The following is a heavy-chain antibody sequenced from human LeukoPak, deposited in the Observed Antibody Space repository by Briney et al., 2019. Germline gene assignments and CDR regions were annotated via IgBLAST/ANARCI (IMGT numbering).Heavy chain of an antibody. CDR2: ISSDGSHK. D-gene: IGHD3-9*01. V-gene: IGHV3-30*18. CDR3: AKGSIDWYYFDY. CDR1: GFSFSTYD. Sequence: GSLSLSFAASGFSFSTYDMHWVRQAPGKGLEWVAVISSDGSHKYWADSVKGRFTISRDNSKNTVYLQMNSLRAEDTAVYYCAKGSIDWYYFDYWGQGTLVTVSS. J-gene: IGHJ4*02.